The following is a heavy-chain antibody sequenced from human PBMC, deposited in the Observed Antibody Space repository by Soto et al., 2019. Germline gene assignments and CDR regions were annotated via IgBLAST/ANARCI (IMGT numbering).Heavy chain of an antibody. CDR1: GFTFSSYV. V-gene: IGHV3-23*01. CDR3: ATGSGSAYPYYLDY. J-gene: IGHJ4*02. Sequence: EVQLLESGGGLVQPGGSLRLSCAASGFTFSSYVLTWIRQAPGQGLEWVSAISGGSSSTYYADSAKGRFTISRDNSKNTLYLQLNSLRVDDTAVYYCATGSGSAYPYYLDYWGQGTLVTVSS. CDR2: ISGGSSST. D-gene: IGHD3-10*01.